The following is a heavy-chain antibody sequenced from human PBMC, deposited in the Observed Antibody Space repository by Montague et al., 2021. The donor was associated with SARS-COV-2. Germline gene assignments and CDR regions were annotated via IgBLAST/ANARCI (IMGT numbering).Heavy chain of an antibody. J-gene: IGHJ6*02. V-gene: IGHV4-59*01. Sequence: SETLSLTCTVYGGSISSYYWSWIRQPPGKGLEWIGYIYYSGSTTYNPSLKSRLTMSVHTSENQLSLKLSSVTAADTAVYYCARLPSSWGYYYYYGLDVWGQGTTVTVSS. CDR2: IYYSGST. CDR1: GGSISSYY. CDR3: ARLPSSWGYYYYYGLDV. D-gene: IGHD6-13*01.